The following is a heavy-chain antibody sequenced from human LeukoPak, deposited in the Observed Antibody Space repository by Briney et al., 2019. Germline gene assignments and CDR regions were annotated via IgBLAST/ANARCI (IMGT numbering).Heavy chain of an antibody. Sequence: PSETLSLTCTVSGGSISSHYWSWIRQPPGKGLEWIGYIYYSGSTNYNPSLKSRVTISVDTSKNQFSLKLSSVTAADTAVYYRARMTYSSSLAFDYWGQGTLVTVSS. CDR1: GGSISSHY. CDR2: IYYSGST. J-gene: IGHJ4*02. V-gene: IGHV4-59*11. CDR3: ARMTYSSSLAFDY. D-gene: IGHD6-6*01.